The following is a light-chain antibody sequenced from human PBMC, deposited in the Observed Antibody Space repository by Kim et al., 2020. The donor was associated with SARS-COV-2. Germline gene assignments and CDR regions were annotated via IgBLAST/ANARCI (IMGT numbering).Light chain of an antibody. CDR2: AAS. CDR3: QKYNSAPQGLT. V-gene: IGKV1-27*01. J-gene: IGKJ4*01. Sequence: VGDRVTITCRASQGISNYLAWYQQKPGKVPKLLIYAASTLQSGVPSRFSSSGSGTDFTLTISSLQPEDVATYYCQKYNSAPQGLTFGGGTKVDIK. CDR1: QGISNY.